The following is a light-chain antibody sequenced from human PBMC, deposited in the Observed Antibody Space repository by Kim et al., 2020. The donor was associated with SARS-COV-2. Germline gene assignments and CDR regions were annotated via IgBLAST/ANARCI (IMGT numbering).Light chain of an antibody. CDR3: AAWDDSLNAWL. CDR1: SSDIGSNT. CDR2: SND. J-gene: IGLJ3*02. Sequence: GQRVTDSCSGSSSDIGSNTVNWYQQLPGTAPKLLIYSNDRRPSGVPDRFSGSKSDTSASLAISGLQSEDEADYYCAAWDDSLNAWLFGGGTQLTVL. V-gene: IGLV1-44*01.